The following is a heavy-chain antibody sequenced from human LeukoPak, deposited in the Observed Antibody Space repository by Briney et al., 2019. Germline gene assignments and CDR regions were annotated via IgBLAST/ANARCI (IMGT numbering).Heavy chain of an antibody. CDR3: AKESNGRRFDFDY. V-gene: IGHV3-74*01. CDR2: INSDGSST. D-gene: IGHD1-26*01. Sequence: PGGSLRLSCAASGFTFSSYWMHWVRQAPGKGLVWVSRINSDGSSTSYADSVKGRFTISRDNAKNTLYLQMNSLRVEDTALYYCAKESNGRRFDFDYWGQGTLATVSS. CDR1: GFTFSSYW. J-gene: IGHJ4*02.